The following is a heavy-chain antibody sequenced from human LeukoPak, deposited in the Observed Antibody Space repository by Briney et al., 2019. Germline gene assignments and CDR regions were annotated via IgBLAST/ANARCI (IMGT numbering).Heavy chain of an antibody. D-gene: IGHD4-11*01. CDR2: ISPDGSAE. J-gene: IGHJ4*02. CDR3: ANQAYSQFDY. V-gene: IGHV3-7*01. Sequence: GRSLRLSCTASGFAFSSYWMSWVRQAPGKGLELVANISPDGSAEDYVDSVRGRFAISRDNAKRSLYLQMNSLSPEDTAVYYCANQAYSQFDYWGQGTLVSVSS. CDR1: GFAFSSYW.